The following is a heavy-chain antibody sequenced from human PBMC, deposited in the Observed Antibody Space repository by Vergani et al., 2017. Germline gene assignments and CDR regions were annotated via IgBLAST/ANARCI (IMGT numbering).Heavy chain of an antibody. CDR1: GFTFSSYW. CDR3: AKDFEYSSSYAFDL. D-gene: IGHD6-6*01. CDR2: IKQDGSEK. V-gene: IGHV3-7*03. J-gene: IGHJ3*01. Sequence: EVQLVESGGGLVQPGGSLRLSCAASGFTFSSYWMSWVRQAPGKGLEWVANIKQDGSEKYYVDSVKGRFTISRDNAKNSLYLQMNSLRAEDTALYYCAKDFEYSSSYAFDLWGQGTMVTVSS.